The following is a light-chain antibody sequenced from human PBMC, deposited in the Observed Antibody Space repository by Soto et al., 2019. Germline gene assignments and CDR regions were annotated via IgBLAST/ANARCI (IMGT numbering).Light chain of an antibody. Sequence: EIVLTQAPTTLSFSPGERATLSCRASQTVTKYLAWYQQKPGQAPRLLIYDTSNRATGIPARFSGSGSGTDFTLTISGPQPDDFAVYFCQQRSNWPFTFGPGTTVDFK. J-gene: IGKJ3*01. CDR3: QQRSNWPFT. CDR1: QTVTKY. CDR2: DTS. V-gene: IGKV3-11*01.